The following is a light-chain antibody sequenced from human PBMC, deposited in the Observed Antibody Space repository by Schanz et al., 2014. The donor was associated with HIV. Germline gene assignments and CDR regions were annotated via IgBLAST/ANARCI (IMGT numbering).Light chain of an antibody. Sequence: VLTQPPSASGTPGQRVTISCSISGSNIRSNTINWSRPLPGTAPKLLIYNTYHRPSGVPDRFSGSESGTSASLAISGLQSEDEADYYCGTWDDSLNGVVFGGGTKLTVL. V-gene: IGLV1-44*01. CDR2: NTY. CDR1: GSNIRSNT. CDR3: GTWDDSLNGVV. J-gene: IGLJ2*01.